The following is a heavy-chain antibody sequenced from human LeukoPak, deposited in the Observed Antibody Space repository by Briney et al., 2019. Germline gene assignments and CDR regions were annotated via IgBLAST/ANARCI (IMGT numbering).Heavy chain of an antibody. CDR2: INHSGST. D-gene: IGHD7-27*01. Sequence: SETLSLTCAVHGGSFSGYYWSWIRQPPGKGLEWIGEINHSGSTNYNPSLKSRVTISVDTSKNQFSLKLSSVTAADTAVYYCARSGVPQRWGQGTLVTVSS. J-gene: IGHJ4*02. V-gene: IGHV4-34*01. CDR1: GGSFSGYY. CDR3: ARSGVPQR.